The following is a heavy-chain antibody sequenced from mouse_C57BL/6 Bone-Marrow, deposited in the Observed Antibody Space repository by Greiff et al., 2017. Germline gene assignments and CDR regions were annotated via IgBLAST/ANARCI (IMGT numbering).Heavy chain of an antibody. Sequence: QVQLQQSGAELVRPGTSVKMSCKASGYTFTNYWIGWAKQRPGHGLEWIGDIYPGGGYTNYNEKFKGKATLTADKTSSTAYMQFSSLTYEDSAIYYCARHVNYSAWFAYWGQGTLVTVSA. D-gene: IGHD2-1*01. CDR1: GYTFTNYW. CDR2: IYPGGGYT. V-gene: IGHV1-63*01. CDR3: ARHVNYSAWFAY. J-gene: IGHJ3*01.